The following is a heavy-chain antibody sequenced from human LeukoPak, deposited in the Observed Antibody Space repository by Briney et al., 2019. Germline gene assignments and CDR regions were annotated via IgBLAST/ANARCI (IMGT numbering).Heavy chain of an antibody. V-gene: IGHV3-23*01. J-gene: IGHJ4*02. CDR3: AKPELSGRGLY. CDR2: ISGSGGST. D-gene: IGHD3-16*02. Sequence: GGSLRLSCAASGFTFSSYAMSWVRQAPGKGLEWVSAISGSGGSTYYADSVKGRFTISRDNSKNTLYLQMNSLRAEDPAVYYCAKPELSGRGLYWGQGTLVTVSS. CDR1: GFTFSSYA.